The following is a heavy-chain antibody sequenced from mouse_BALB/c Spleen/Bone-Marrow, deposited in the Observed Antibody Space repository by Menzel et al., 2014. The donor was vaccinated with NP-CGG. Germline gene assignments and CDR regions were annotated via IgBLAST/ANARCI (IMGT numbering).Heavy chain of an antibody. D-gene: IGHD2-3*01. J-gene: IGHJ2*01. CDR1: GYTFTTYT. CDR2: INPSSGYT. Sequence: VQLQQSGAELARPGASVKMSCRASGYTFTTYTIHWVRQRPGQGLEWIGYINPSSGYTNYIQKFKDKATLTADKSSSTAYMQLSSLTSEDSAVYYCARRDDGYVFFDYWGLGTTLTVSS. V-gene: IGHV1-4*01. CDR3: ARRDDGYVFFDY.